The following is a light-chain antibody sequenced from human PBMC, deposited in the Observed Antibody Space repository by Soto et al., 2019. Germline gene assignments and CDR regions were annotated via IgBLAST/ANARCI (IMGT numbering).Light chain of an antibody. Sequence: QSVLTQPRSVSGSPGQSVTISCTGTSSDVGTYDFVSWYQQHPGKAPRLMIFDVSERPSVCPYRFSGSKSGNTASLTISGLPAEDEADYYCCLYAVTFYVFGTGTHVTVL. CDR2: DVS. CDR1: SSDVGTYDF. V-gene: IGLV2-11*01. CDR3: CLYAVTFYV. J-gene: IGLJ1*01.